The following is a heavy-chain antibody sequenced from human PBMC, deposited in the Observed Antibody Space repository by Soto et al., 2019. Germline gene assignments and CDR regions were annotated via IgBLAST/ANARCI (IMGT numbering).Heavy chain of an antibody. CDR3: ARHDEPMIVPDY. CDR2: IYYSGST. D-gene: IGHD3-22*01. J-gene: IGHJ4*02. CDR1: GGSISSSSYY. Sequence: SETLSLTCTVSGGSISSSSYYWGWIRQPPGKGLEWIGSIYYSGSTYYNPSLKSRVTISVDTSKNQFSLKLSSVTAADTAVYYCARHDEPMIVPDYSGQGTLVTVSS. V-gene: IGHV4-39*01.